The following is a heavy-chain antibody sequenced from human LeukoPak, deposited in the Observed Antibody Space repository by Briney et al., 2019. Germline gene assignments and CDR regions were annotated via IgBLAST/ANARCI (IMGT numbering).Heavy chain of an antibody. CDR3: ARSGRGFSYGNMDV. J-gene: IGHJ6*04. CDR1: GFSFSDYY. D-gene: IGHD5-18*01. V-gene: IGHV3-11*04. CDR2: ISSSGSTM. Sequence: GGSLRLSCAASGFSFSDYYMSWIRQAPGKGLEWVSYISSSGSTMYYADSVKGRFTISRDSAKNSLSLQMNSLRAEDMAVYYCARSGRGFSYGNMDVWGKGTTVTVSS.